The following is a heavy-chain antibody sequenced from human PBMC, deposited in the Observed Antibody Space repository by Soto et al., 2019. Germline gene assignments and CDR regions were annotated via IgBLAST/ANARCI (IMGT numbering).Heavy chain of an antibody. V-gene: IGHV1-46*01. CDR2: ISPSGGST. Sequence: QVQLVQSGAEVKKPGASVKVSCKASGYTFTSYYMYWVRQAPGQGLEWMGIISPSGGSTTYAQKFQGRVRMTRDTSTSTVYMELSSLRSEDTAVYYCARVYCSGGGCYGIDYWGQGTLVTVSS. J-gene: IGHJ4*02. CDR3: ARVYCSGGGCYGIDY. D-gene: IGHD2-15*01. CDR1: GYTFTSYY.